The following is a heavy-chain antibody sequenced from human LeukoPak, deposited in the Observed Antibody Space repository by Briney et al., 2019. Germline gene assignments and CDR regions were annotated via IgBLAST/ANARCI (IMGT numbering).Heavy chain of an antibody. CDR2: IIPIFGTA. V-gene: IGHV1-69*05. CDR3: ARERLDYYLDYYCMDV. D-gene: IGHD3-22*01. J-gene: IGHJ6*03. Sequence: SVKVSCKASGGTFSSYAISWVRQAPGQGLEWMGGIIPIFGTANYAQKFQGRVTITTDESTSTAYMDLSSLRSEDTAVYYCARERLDYYLDYYCMDVWGKGTTVTVSS. CDR1: GGTFSSYA.